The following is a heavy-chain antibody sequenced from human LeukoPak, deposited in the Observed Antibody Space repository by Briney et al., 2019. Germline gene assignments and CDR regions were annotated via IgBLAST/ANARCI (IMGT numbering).Heavy chain of an antibody. Sequence: GGSLRLSCAASGFTFSSYGMHWVRQAPGKGLEWVAVISYDGSNKHYADSVKGRFTISRDNSKNTLYLQMNSLRAEDTAVYYCAKEPYYDSSGYYEIDYWGQGTLVTVSS. D-gene: IGHD3-22*01. V-gene: IGHV3-30*18. CDR2: ISYDGSNK. J-gene: IGHJ4*02. CDR3: AKEPYYDSSGYYEIDY. CDR1: GFTFSSYG.